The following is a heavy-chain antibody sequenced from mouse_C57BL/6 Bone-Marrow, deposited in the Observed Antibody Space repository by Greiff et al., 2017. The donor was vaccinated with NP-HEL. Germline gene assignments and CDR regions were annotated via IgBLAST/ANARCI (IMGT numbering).Heavy chain of an antibody. D-gene: IGHD1-1*01. CDR3: ARGYYYGSRAWFAY. V-gene: IGHV1-64*01. CDR2: IHPTSGST. J-gene: IGHJ3*01. CDR1: GYTFTSYW. Sequence: VQLQQPGAELVKPGASVKLSCKASGYTFTSYWMHWVKQRPGQGLEWIGMIHPTSGSTTYNEKFKSKATLTVDKSSSTAYMQLSSLTSEDSAVYYCARGYYYGSRAWFAYWGQGTLVTVSA.